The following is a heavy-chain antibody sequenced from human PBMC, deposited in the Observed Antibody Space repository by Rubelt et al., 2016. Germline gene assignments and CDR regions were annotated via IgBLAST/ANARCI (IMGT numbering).Heavy chain of an antibody. CDR1: GGSFSGYY. D-gene: IGHD3-10*01. CDR3: ARGYDYYGSGRGDAVDI. Sequence: QVQLQQWGAGLLKPSETLSLTCAVYGGSFSGYYWGWIRQPPGKGLEWIGSIYYSGSTYYNPSLKSRVTISVDTAKNQFSLKLSSVTAADTAVYYCARGYDYYGSGRGDAVDIWGQGTMVTVSS. CDR2: IYYSGST. V-gene: IGHV4-34*01. J-gene: IGHJ3*02.